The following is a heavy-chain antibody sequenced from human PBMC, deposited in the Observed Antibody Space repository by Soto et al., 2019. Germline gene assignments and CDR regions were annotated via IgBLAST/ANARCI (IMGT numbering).Heavy chain of an antibody. Sequence: SVKVSCKASGGTFSSYAISWVRQAPGQGLEWMGGIIPIFGTANYAQKFKGRVTSTADESTSTAYMELSSLRSEDTAVYYCAGAARGYYCYCMDGWGQGTTVPVSS. CDR2: IIPIFGTA. CDR1: GGTFSSYA. CDR3: AGAARGYYCYCMDG. V-gene: IGHV1-69*13. J-gene: IGHJ6*02. D-gene: IGHD6-6*01.